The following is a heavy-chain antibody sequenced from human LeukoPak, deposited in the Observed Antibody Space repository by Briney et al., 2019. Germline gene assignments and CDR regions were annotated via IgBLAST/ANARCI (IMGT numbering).Heavy chain of an antibody. V-gene: IGHV3-30*02. J-gene: IGHJ4*02. CDR3: AKDAEEGIAVAGSDY. CDR1: GFTFSNYG. D-gene: IGHD6-19*01. Sequence: PGGSLRLSCAASGFTFSNYGMHWVRQAPGKGLQWVAFIRYDGSNYDGSNKYYADSVKGRFTISRDNSKNTLYLQMNSLRAEDTAVYYCAKDAEEGIAVAGSDYWGQGTLVTVSS. CDR2: IRYDGSNYDGSNK.